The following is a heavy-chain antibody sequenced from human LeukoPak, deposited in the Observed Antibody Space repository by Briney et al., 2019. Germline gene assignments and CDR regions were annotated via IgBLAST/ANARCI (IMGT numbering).Heavy chain of an antibody. V-gene: IGHV1-2*02. Sequence: ASVKVSCKASGYTFTGYYMHWVRQAPGQGLEWMGWINPNSGGTNYAQKFQGMVTMTRDTSISTAYMELSRLRSDDTAVYYCASGVVYCSSTSCYDDDAFDIWGQGTMVTVSS. CDR3: ASGVVYCSSTSCYDDDAFDI. J-gene: IGHJ3*02. CDR2: INPNSGGT. D-gene: IGHD2-2*01. CDR1: GYTFTGYY.